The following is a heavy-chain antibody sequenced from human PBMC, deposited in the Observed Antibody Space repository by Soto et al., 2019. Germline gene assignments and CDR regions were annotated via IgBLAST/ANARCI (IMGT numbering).Heavy chain of an antibody. D-gene: IGHD2-2*01. V-gene: IGHV4-30-2*01. CDR2: IYHSGST. J-gene: IGHJ4*02. CDR3: ARWSTFMYYFDY. CDR1: GGSISSGGYS. Sequence: KASETLSLTCAVSGGSISSGGYSWSWIRQPPGKGLEWIGYIYHSGSTYYNPSLKSRVTISVDRSKNQFSLKLSSVTAADTAVYYCARWSTFMYYFDYWGQGTLVTVSS.